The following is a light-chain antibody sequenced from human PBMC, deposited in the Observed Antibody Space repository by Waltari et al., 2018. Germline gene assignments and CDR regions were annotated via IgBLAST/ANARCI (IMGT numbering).Light chain of an antibody. Sequence: QSALTQPASVSGSPGQSITISCTGTSSDVGSHNYVSWYQQHPGKAPKLLIFEVTDRPSGVSNRFSGSKSGNTASLTISGLQAEDEADYYCSSYTRTTTLYVFGTGTKVTVL. V-gene: IGLV2-14*03. CDR3: SSYTRTTTLYV. CDR1: SSDVGSHNY. CDR2: EVT. J-gene: IGLJ1*01.